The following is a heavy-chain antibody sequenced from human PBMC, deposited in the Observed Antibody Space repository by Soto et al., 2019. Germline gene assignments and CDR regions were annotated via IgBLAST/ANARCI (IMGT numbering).Heavy chain of an antibody. Sequence: GGSLRLSCAASGFTFSSYEMNWVRQAPGKGLEWVSYISSSGSTIYYADSVKGRFTISRDNAKNSLYLQMNSLRAEDTAVYYCAGCSYSGYGMDVWGPGTTVTVSS. D-gene: IGHD5-12*01. CDR2: ISSSGSTI. CDR3: AGCSYSGYGMDV. V-gene: IGHV3-48*03. J-gene: IGHJ6*02. CDR1: GFTFSSYE.